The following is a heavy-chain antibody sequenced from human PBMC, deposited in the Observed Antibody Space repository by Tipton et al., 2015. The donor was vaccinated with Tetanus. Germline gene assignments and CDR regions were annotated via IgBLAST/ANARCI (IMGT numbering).Heavy chain of an antibody. CDR2: ISYSGDT. V-gene: IGHV4-61*01. CDR3: ARIPVGATLDS. J-gene: IGHJ4*02. Sequence: TLSLTCTVSGGSVSSSTYYWSWVRQPPGKRPEWIAYISYSGDTNYNPSLKSRLTILIDTSKNQFSLKVKSVTAADTAVYYCARIPVGATLDSWGQGTLVTVSS. D-gene: IGHD1-26*01. CDR1: GGSVSSSTYY.